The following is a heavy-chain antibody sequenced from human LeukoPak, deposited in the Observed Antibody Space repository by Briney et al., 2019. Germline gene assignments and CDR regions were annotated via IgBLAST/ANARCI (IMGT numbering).Heavy chain of an antibody. D-gene: IGHD1-26*01. J-gene: IGHJ5*02. Sequence: ASVTVSCTASGYTFTGYYMHWVRQAPGQGLEWMGWINPNSGGTNYAQKFQGRVTMTRDTSISTAYMELSRLRSDDTAVYYCARRVGATNWFDPWGQGTLVTVSS. CDR1: GYTFTGYY. CDR2: INPNSGGT. V-gene: IGHV1-2*02. CDR3: ARRVGATNWFDP.